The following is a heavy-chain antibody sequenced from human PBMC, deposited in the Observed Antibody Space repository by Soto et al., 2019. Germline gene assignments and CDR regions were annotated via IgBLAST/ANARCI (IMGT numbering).Heavy chain of an antibody. J-gene: IGHJ5*02. V-gene: IGHV1-18*01. D-gene: IGHD6-19*01. CDR2: ISAYNGNT. CDR3: ARDRTTPRSGWYGWFDP. CDR1: GYTFTSYG. Sequence: QVQLVQSGAEVKKPGASVKVSCKASGYTFTSYGISWVRQAPGQGLEWMGWISAYNGNTNYAQKLQGRVTMTTDTSTSTAYMELRSLRSEDTAVYYCARDRTTPRSGWYGWFDPWGQGTLVTVSS.